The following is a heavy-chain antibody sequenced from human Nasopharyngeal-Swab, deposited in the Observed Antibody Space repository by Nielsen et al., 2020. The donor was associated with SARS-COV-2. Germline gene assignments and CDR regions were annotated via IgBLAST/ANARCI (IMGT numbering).Heavy chain of an antibody. CDR1: GGSFSGYY. J-gene: IGHJ4*02. V-gene: IGHV4-34*01. Sequence: SETLSLPCAVYGGSFSGYYWSWIRQPPGKGLEWIGEINHSGNTKYNPSLKSRVTLSVDTSKNQFSLTLSSVTAADTAVYYCARGGSTPMIISYWGQGTLVTVSS. CDR2: INHSGNT. CDR3: ARGGSTPMIISY. D-gene: IGHD5-18*01.